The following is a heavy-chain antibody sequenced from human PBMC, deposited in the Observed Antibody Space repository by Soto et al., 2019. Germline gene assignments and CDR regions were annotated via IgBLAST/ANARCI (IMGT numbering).Heavy chain of an antibody. V-gene: IGHV1-69*02. CDR3: ARGAAATAADFDY. J-gene: IGHJ4*02. Sequence: SLKVSCKASGGTFSSYTISWVRQAPGQGIEWMGRIIPILGIANYAQKFQGRVTITADKSTSTAYMELSSLRSETTAVYYCARGAAATAADFDYWGQGTLVTVSS. CDR1: GGTFSSYT. D-gene: IGHD6-13*01. CDR2: IIPILGIA.